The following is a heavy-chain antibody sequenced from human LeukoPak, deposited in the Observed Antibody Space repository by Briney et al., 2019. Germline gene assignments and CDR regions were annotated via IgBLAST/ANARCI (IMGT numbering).Heavy chain of an antibody. J-gene: IGHJ4*02. D-gene: IGHD2-15*01. Sequence: GESLKISCKGSGYSFTSYWIGWVRRMPGKGLEWMGIIYPGDSDTRYSPSFQGQVTISADKSISTAYLQWSSLKASDTAMYYCARPYCSGGSCYSGYFDYWGQGTLVTVSS. CDR1: GYSFTSYW. V-gene: IGHV5-51*01. CDR3: ARPYCSGGSCYSGYFDY. CDR2: IYPGDSDT.